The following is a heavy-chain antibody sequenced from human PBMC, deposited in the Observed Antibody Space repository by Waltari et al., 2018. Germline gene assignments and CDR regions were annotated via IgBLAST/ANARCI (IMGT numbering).Heavy chain of an antibody. J-gene: IGHJ4*02. V-gene: IGHV4-39*07. Sequence: QLQLQESGPGLVKPSETLCLACTVSGDYITNTNYHWAWYRQPPGKGRQWIATIFFNGTSYYNPSLKSRVLISVDTSKNQFSLRVTSVTVADTAVYFCARRVGDVLTGWPEFFDYWGQGNMVIVSP. D-gene: IGHD3-9*01. CDR1: GDYITNTNYH. CDR2: IFFNGTS. CDR3: ARRVGDVLTGWPEFFDY.